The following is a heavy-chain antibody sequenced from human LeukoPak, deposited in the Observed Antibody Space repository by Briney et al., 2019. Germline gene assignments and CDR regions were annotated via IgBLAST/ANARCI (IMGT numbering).Heavy chain of an antibody. CDR3: ARVGSSRPFDN. Sequence: PGGSLRLSCAASGFTFSSYWMTWVRQAPGKGLEWVAIIKEDGTESFYVDSVKGRFTISRDNAKSSLFLQMNSLTDEDTAVYYCARVGSSRPFDNWGQGALVTVSS. CDR2: IKEDGTES. J-gene: IGHJ4*02. V-gene: IGHV3-7*04. CDR1: GFTFSSYW. D-gene: IGHD2-2*01.